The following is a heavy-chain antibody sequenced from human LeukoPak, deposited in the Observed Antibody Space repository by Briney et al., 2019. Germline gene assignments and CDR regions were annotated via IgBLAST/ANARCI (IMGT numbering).Heavy chain of an antibody. CDR1: GFTFSGSA. CDR2: IRTKANNYAT. D-gene: IGHD1-1*01. CDR3: TSGLSVRRSNNTPVDY. Sequence: GGSLRLSCTASGFTFSGSAMHWVRQASGKGLEWVGRIRTKANNYATVYAASVKGRFTISRDDSKNTAYLQMNSLKTEDTAVYYCTSGLSVRRSNNTPVDYWGQGTLVTVSS. V-gene: IGHV3-73*01. J-gene: IGHJ4*02.